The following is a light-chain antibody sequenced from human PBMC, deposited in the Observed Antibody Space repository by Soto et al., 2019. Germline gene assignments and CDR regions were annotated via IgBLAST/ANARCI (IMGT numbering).Light chain of an antibody. J-gene: IGKJ5*01. Sequence: AIQVTQSPSSLSASVGDTVTITCRASQGISSAFAWYQQKPGKVPRLLIYDVFSLQSGVPSRFSGSGSGTDFTLTISLLQPEDFATYYCQQRETYPLTFGQGTRLEVK. CDR3: QQRETYPLT. CDR1: QGISSA. V-gene: IGKV1-13*02. CDR2: DVF.